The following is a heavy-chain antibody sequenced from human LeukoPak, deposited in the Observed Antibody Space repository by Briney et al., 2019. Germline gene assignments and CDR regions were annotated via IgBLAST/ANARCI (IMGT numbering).Heavy chain of an antibody. CDR2: ISAYNGNT. Sequence: ASVKVSCKASGYTFTSYGINWVRQAPGQGLEWMGWISAYNGNTNYAQKLQGRVTMTTDTSTSTAYMQLRSLRSDDTAVYYCARDMATIAYYYYGMDVWGQGTTVTVS. J-gene: IGHJ6*02. V-gene: IGHV1-18*01. D-gene: IGHD5-24*01. CDR1: GYTFTSYG. CDR3: ARDMATIAYYYYGMDV.